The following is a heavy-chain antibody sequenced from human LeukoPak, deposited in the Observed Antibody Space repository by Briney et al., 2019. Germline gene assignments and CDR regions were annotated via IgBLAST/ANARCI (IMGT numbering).Heavy chain of an antibody. D-gene: IGHD4-17*01. V-gene: IGHV4-30-2*01. CDR1: GGSINSGGYS. CDR3: ARGGKGGYYGDGTDYYGMDV. Sequence: SETLSLTCAVSGGSINSGGYSWSWIRQPPGKGLEWIVYIYHSGSTYYNPSHKSRVTISVDRSKNQFSLKLSSVTAADTAVYYCARGGKGGYYGDGTDYYGMDVWGQGTTVTVSS. CDR2: IYHSGST. J-gene: IGHJ6*02.